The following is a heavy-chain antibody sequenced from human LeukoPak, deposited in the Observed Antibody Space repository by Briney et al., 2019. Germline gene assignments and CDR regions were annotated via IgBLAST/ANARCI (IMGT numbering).Heavy chain of an antibody. D-gene: IGHD3-22*01. CDR3: ARGTGGYYDSSGYYLDY. CDR2: IYSGGST. Sequence: GGSLRLSCAASGFTVSSNYMSWVRQAPGKGLDWVSVIYSGGSTYYADSVKGRFTISRDNSKNTLYLQMNSLRAEDTAVYYCARGTGGYYDSSGYYLDYWGQGTLVTVSS. J-gene: IGHJ4*02. V-gene: IGHV3-53*01. CDR1: GFTVSSNY.